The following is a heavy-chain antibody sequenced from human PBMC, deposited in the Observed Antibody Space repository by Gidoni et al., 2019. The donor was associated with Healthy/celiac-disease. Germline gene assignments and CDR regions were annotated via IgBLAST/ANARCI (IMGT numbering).Heavy chain of an antibody. CDR2: IYYSGST. D-gene: IGHD3-9*01. CDR3: ARGAVYYDILTGYSSYYYYGMDV. J-gene: IGHJ6*02. V-gene: IGHV4-59*01. Sequence: QVQLQEACPGLVKPSETLSLTCTDSGGSISSYHWSWIRQPPGKGLEWIGYIYYSGSTNYNPSLKSRVTISVDTSKNQFSLKLSSVTAADTAVYYCARGAVYYDILTGYSSYYYYGMDVWGQGTTVTVSS. CDR1: GGSISSYH.